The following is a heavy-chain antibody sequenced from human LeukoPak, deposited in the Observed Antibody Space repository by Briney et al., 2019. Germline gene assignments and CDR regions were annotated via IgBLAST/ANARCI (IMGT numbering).Heavy chain of an antibody. CDR3: ARDLGGSGYYPDY. CDR1: GYTFTSFY. CDR2: INPSGGST. V-gene: IGHV1-46*01. J-gene: IGHJ4*02. Sequence: GASVKVSCNASGYTFTSFYMHWVRQAPGQGLEWMGIINPSGGSTSYAQKFQGRVAMTRDTSTNTVYVELRSLISEDTAVYYCARDLGGSGYYPDYWGQGTLVTVSS. D-gene: IGHD3-22*01.